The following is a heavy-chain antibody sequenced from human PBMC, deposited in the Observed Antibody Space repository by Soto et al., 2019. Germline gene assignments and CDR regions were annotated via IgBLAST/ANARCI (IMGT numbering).Heavy chain of an antibody. CDR3: AREGLLAYCGGDCPNWFDP. Sequence: GASVKVSCKASGGTFSSYAISWVRQAPGQGLEWMGGIIPTFGTANYAQKFQGRVTITADESTSTAYMELSSLRSEDTAVYYCAREGLLAYCGGDCPNWFDPWGQGTLVTVSS. V-gene: IGHV1-69*13. CDR1: GGTFSSYA. D-gene: IGHD2-21*02. J-gene: IGHJ5*02. CDR2: IIPTFGTA.